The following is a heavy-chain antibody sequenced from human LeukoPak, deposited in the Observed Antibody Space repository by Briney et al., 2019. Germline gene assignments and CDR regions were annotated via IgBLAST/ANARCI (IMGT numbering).Heavy chain of an antibody. V-gene: IGHV3-49*04. CDR3: TRGELEVDY. CDR2: IRSKAYGGTT. D-gene: IGHD1-1*01. Sequence: GGSLRLSCTASGFTFGDYAMSWVRQASGKGLEWVGFIRSKAYGGTTEYAASVKGRFTISRDDSKSIAYLQMNSLKTEDTAVYYCTRGELEVDYWGQGTLVTVSS. CDR1: GFTFGDYA. J-gene: IGHJ4*02.